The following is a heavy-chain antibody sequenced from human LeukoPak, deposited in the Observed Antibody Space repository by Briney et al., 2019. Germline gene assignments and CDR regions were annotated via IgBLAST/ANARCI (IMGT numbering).Heavy chain of an antibody. J-gene: IGHJ4*02. CDR1: CVSISSCYCY. CDR3: ARQTGSGLFILP. Sequence: SAIPFLSPTFSCVSISSCYCYWGRLPPPPGVGLGWIGSIYYTGNTYYNASLKSQVSISIDTSKNQFSLKLTSVTAADTAVYYCARQTGSGLFILPGGQGTLVTVSS. CDR2: IYYTGNT. D-gene: IGHD3/OR15-3a*01. V-gene: IGHV4-39*01.